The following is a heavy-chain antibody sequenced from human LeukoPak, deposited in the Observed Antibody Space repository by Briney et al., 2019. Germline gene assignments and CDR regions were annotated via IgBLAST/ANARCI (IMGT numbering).Heavy chain of an antibody. CDR3: ARHDFWSGYFY. Sequence: GSLRLSCEASNFTFSDYPMNWVRQAPGRGLEWVSYINGDGTSIYYADSLKGRFTISRDNAKNSLYLQMNSLRAEDTAVYYCARHDFWSGYFYWGQGTLVTVSS. D-gene: IGHD3-3*01. J-gene: IGHJ4*02. CDR2: INGDGTSI. V-gene: IGHV3-48*01. CDR1: NFTFSDYP.